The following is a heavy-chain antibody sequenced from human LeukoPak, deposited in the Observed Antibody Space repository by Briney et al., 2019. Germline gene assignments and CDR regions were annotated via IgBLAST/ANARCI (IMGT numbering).Heavy chain of an antibody. CDR2: IYTSGST. J-gene: IGHJ5*02. D-gene: IGHD2-15*01. CDR1: GGSISSGSYY. CDR3: ARVVGYCSGGSCYGNWFDP. Sequence: SETLSLTCTVSGGSISSGSYYWSWIRQPAGKGLEWIGRIYTSGSTNYNPSLKSRVTISVDTSKNQFSLKLSSVTAADTAVYYCARVVGYCSGGSCYGNWFDPWGQGTLVTVSS. V-gene: IGHV4-61*02.